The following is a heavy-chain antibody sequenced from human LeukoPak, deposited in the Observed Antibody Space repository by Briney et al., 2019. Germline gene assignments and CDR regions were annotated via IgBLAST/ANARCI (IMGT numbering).Heavy chain of an antibody. V-gene: IGHV1-2*02. CDR1: GYTFTGYY. CDR2: INPNSGGT. Sequence: GASVKVSCKASGYTFTGYYMHWVRQAPGQGLEWMGWINPNSGGTNYAQKFQGRVTMTRDTSISTAYMELGRLRSDDTAVYYCARVRIVATGFDYWGQGTLVTVSS. CDR3: ARVRIVATGFDY. D-gene: IGHD5-12*01. J-gene: IGHJ4*02.